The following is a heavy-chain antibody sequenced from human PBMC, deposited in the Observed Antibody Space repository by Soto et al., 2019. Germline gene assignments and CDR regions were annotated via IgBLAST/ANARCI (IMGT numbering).Heavy chain of an antibody. CDR2: ISSSSSYT. Sequence: LRLSCAASGFTFSDYYMSWIRQAPGKGLEWVSYISSSSSYTNYADSVKGRFTISRDNAKNSLYLQMNSLRAEDTAVYYCARQKKPDYYGMDVWGQGTTVTVSS. CDR1: GFTFSDYY. J-gene: IGHJ6*02. CDR3: ARQKKPDYYGMDV. V-gene: IGHV3-11*06.